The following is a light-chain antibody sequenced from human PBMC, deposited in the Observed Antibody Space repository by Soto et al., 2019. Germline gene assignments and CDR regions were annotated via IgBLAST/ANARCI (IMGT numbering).Light chain of an antibody. CDR2: KAS. CDR1: QGISTC. CDR3: KQYINRWK. V-gene: IGKV1-5*03. J-gene: IGKJ1*01. Sequence: DIQMTQSPSTLSASVGDRVTSTCRATQGISTCLAWYQQKPRKAPKLLIYKASSLQSGVQSRFRGSGSGTEFPLCNSSLQPDDSAPYYCKQYINRWKFGQETKVQIK.